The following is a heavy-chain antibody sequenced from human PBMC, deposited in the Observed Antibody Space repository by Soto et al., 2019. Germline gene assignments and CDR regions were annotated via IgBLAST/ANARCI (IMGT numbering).Heavy chain of an antibody. V-gene: IGHV4-31*03. CDR3: AIAVTTVTTYDY. CDR2: IYYSGST. J-gene: IGHJ4*02. D-gene: IGHD4-17*01. Sequence: QVQLQESGPGLVKPSQTLSLTCTVSGGSISSGSYCWSWIRQHPGKGLEWIGYIYYSGSTYYNPSLKSRVTISVDTSKNQFSLKLSSVTAADTAVYYCAIAVTTVTTYDYWGQGTPVTVSS. CDR1: GGSISSGSYC.